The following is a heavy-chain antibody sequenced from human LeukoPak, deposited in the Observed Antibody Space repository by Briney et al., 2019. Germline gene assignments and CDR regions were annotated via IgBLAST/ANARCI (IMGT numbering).Heavy chain of an antibody. CDR3: AREFMGDSSGKPDY. Sequence: GGSLRLSCAASGFTFSDYYMSWIRQAPGKGLEWVSVIYSGGSTYYADSVKGRFTISRDNSKNTLYLQMNSLRAEDTAVYYCAREFMGDSSGKPDYWGQGTLVTVSS. J-gene: IGHJ4*02. CDR2: IYSGGST. D-gene: IGHD3-22*01. CDR1: GFTFSDYY. V-gene: IGHV3-53*01.